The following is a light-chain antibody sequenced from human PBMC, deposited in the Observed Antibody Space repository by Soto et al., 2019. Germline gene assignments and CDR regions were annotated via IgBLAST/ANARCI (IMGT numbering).Light chain of an antibody. J-gene: IGLJ1*01. CDR1: SSDVGNYDY. V-gene: IGLV2-14*03. CDR3: TSYTPSSTYV. CDR2: AVS. Sequence: QSALTQPASVSGSPGQSITISRTGTSSDVGNYDYVSWYQQYPGKAPKLMIYAVSRRPSGVSNRFSGSKSGNTASLTISGLQAEDEADYYCTSYTPSSTYVFGTGTKLTVL.